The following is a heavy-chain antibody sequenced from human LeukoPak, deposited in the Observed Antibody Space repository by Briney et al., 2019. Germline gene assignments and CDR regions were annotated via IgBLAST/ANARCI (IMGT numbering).Heavy chain of an antibody. CDR2: IYSGGTT. V-gene: IGHV3-NL1*01. CDR3: AKVRIWRGEFDY. J-gene: IGHJ4*02. Sequence: GGSLRLSCAASGFTFSSYGMHWVRQAPGKGLEWVSVIYSGGTTYYADSVKGRFTISRDNSKNTLYLQMNSLRAEDTAVYYCAKVRIWRGEFDYWGQGTLVTVSS. D-gene: IGHD3-10*01. CDR1: GFTFSSYG.